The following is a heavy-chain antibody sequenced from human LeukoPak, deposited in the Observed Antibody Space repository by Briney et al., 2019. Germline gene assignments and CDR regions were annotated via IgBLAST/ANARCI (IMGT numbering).Heavy chain of an antibody. CDR3: AREGPPYCSRTSCDDNWFDP. Sequence: ASVKVSCKASGYTFTSYGISWVRQAPGQGLEWMGWINAYNGNTNYAQKLQGRVTMTTDTSTSTAYMELRSLRSDDTAVYHCAREGPPYCSRTSCDDNWFDPWGQGTLVTVSS. J-gene: IGHJ5*02. D-gene: IGHD2-2*01. CDR2: INAYNGNT. CDR1: GYTFTSYG. V-gene: IGHV1-18*01.